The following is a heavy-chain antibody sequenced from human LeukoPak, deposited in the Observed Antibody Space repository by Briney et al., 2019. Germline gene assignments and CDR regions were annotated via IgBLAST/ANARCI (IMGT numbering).Heavy chain of an antibody. Sequence: SETLSLTCAVYGGSFSGYYWSWIRQPPGKGLEWIGEINHSGSTNYNPSLKSRVTISVDTSKNQFSLKLSSVTAADTAVYYWARGGYSSGWSEYYFDYWGQGTLVTVSS. J-gene: IGHJ4*02. CDR2: INHSGST. D-gene: IGHD6-19*01. CDR3: ARGGYSSGWSEYYFDY. V-gene: IGHV4-34*01. CDR1: GGSFSGYY.